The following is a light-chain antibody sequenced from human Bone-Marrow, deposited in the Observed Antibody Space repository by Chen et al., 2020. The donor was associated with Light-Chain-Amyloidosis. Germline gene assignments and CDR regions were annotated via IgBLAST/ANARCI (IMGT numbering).Light chain of an antibody. CDR2: KTS. CDR3: QQSHSYPWT. CDR1: QSMDSW. Sequence: DIQMSQSPSTLAASVGDRVTITCRASQSMDSWVAWYQQKPGRAPKVLIYKTSNLQNGGPSRFSGSGSGTEFTLTISSLQPDDFATYFCQQSHSYPWTFGQGTQVEIK. J-gene: IGKJ1*01. V-gene: IGKV1-5*03.